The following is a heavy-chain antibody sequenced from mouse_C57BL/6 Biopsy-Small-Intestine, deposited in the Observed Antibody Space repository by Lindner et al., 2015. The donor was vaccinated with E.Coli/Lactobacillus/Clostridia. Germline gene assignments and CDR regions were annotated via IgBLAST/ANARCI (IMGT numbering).Heavy chain of an antibody. J-gene: IGHJ1*02. CDR2: ISGYSGDT. V-gene: IGHV1-84*02. CDR3: ARGSPNAFDI. CDR1: GYTFTDYG. Sequence: SVKVSCKTSGYTFTDYGISWVRQAPGHGLEWMGWISGYSGDTKSVQKLQGRVTMTRDTSTNTVYMELRTLRSDDTAVYYCARGSPNAFDIWGQGTMVTISS.